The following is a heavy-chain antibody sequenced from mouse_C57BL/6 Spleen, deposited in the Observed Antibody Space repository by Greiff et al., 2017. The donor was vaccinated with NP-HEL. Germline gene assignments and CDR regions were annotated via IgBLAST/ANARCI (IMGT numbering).Heavy chain of an antibody. Sequence: QVQLKQPGAELVMPGASVKLSCKASGYTFTSYWMHWVKQRPGQGLEWIGEIDPSDSYTNYNQKFKGKSTLTVDKSSSTAYMQLSSLTSEDSAVYYCARGGTHGAMDYWGQGTSVTVSS. CDR2: IDPSDSYT. CDR1: GYTFTSYW. J-gene: IGHJ4*01. D-gene: IGHD3-3*01. CDR3: ARGGTHGAMDY. V-gene: IGHV1-69*01.